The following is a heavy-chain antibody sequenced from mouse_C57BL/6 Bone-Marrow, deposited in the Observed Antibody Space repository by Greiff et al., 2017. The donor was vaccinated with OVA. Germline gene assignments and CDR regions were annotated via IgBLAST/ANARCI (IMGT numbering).Heavy chain of an antibody. CDR1: GYTFTDYY. J-gene: IGHJ3*01. CDR3: ASTGPAY. V-gene: IGHV1-19*01. Sequence: EVHLVESGPVLVKPGASVKMSCKASGYTFTDYYMNWVKQSHGKSLEWIGVINPYNGGTSYNQKFKGKATLTVDKSSSTAYMELNSLTSEDSAVYYCASTGPAYWGQGTLVTVSA. D-gene: IGHD1-1*01. CDR2: INPYNGGT.